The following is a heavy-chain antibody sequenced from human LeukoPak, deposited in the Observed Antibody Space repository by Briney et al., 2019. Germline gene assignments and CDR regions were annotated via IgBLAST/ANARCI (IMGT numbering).Heavy chain of an antibody. D-gene: IGHD1-7*01. CDR2: ICGSGGYHT. CDR1: GFTFSNYG. CDR3: VRGGVPALVGTKVRRPWFDP. J-gene: IGHJ5*02. V-gene: IGHV3-23*01. Sequence: GGSLRLSCAASGFTFSNYGMNWVRQTPGKGLERVSGICGSGGYHTYYAASVRGRFTISRDNSTNTLYVQINSLRAQDTVVYYCVRGGVPALVGTKVRRPWFDPWGQGTLVTVSS.